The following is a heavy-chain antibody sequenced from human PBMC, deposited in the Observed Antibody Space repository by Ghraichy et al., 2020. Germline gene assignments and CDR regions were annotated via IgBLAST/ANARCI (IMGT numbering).Heavy chain of an antibody. CDR3: ARGRGYSYGRRDFRFDY. Sequence: SETLSLTCAVYGGSFSGYYWSWIRQPPGKGLEWIGEINHSGSTNYNPSLKSRVTISVDTSKNQFSLKLSSVTAADTAVYYCARGRGYSYGRRDFRFDYWGQGTLVTVSS. J-gene: IGHJ4*02. D-gene: IGHD5-18*01. CDR1: GGSFSGYY. V-gene: IGHV4-34*01. CDR2: INHSGST.